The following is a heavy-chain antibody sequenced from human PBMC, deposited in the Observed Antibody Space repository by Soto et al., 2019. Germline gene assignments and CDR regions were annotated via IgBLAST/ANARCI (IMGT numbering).Heavy chain of an antibody. CDR1: GFTFNSYW. CDR2: INGDGSVK. Sequence: GGSLRLSCEASGFTFNSYWMHWVRQGPGKGLVWVSRINGDGSVKHYADSARGRFTISRDNAKNTLYLQMNSLRAEDTALYYCARREATDGVLDYWGQGTLVTVSS. D-gene: IGHD3-16*01. J-gene: IGHJ4*02. CDR3: ARREATDGVLDY. V-gene: IGHV3-74*01.